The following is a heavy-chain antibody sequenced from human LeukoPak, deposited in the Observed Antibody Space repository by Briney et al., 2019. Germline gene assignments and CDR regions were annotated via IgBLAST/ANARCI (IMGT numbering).Heavy chain of an antibody. CDR1: GGSISSSSYY. J-gene: IGHJ3*02. CDR3: ARGWELLNDAFDI. D-gene: IGHD1-26*01. V-gene: IGHV4-39*01. Sequence: SETLSLTCTVSGGSISSSSYYWGWIRQPPGKGLEWIGSIYYSGSTYYNPSLKSRVTISVDTSKNQFSLKLSSVTAADTAVYYCARGWELLNDAFDIWGQETMVTVSS. CDR2: IYYSGST.